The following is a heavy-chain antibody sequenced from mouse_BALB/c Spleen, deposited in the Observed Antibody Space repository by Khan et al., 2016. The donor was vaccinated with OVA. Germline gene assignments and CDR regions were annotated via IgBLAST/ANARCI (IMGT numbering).Heavy chain of an antibody. J-gene: IGHJ2*01. V-gene: IGHV1S81*02. D-gene: IGHD1-1*01. CDR2: TNPTNGRT. Sequence: VQLKQSGAELVKAGASVKMSCKASGYTFTSYWMHWVKQRLGQGLEWFAETNPTNGRTYYNEKFKSKATLTVDKSSSTAYMLLSGPTFEDSAVYYCARIKKIVATDFDYWGQGTTLTVSS. CDR3: ARIKKIVATDFDY. CDR1: GYTFTSYW.